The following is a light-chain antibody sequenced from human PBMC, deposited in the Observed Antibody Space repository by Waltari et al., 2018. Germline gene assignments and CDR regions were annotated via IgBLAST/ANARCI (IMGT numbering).Light chain of an antibody. V-gene: IGKV1-NL1*01. Sequence: DIQMTQSPSSLSASFGDRVTITCRASQDISNSLAWYQQKLGRAPKLILHGASRLESGVPSRFSGRGSGTDYTLTISSLQPEDFATYYCQQYYDGPRTFGQGTKVELK. J-gene: IGKJ1*01. CDR2: GAS. CDR3: QQYYDGPRT. CDR1: QDISNS.